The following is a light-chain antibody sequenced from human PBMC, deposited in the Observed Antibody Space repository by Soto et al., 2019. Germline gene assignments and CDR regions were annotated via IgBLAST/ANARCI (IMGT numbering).Light chain of an antibody. CDR2: EVY. CDR1: SSDVGGYNY. V-gene: IGLV2-8*01. J-gene: IGLJ1*01. Sequence: QSALTQPPSASGSPGQSVTISCTGNSSDVGGYNYVSWYQQHPGKAPKLIIYEVYKRPSGVPDRFSGSKSGNTAALTVSGLQAEDEADYSCSSYVGTNSYVFGTGTKLTVL. CDR3: SSYVGTNSYV.